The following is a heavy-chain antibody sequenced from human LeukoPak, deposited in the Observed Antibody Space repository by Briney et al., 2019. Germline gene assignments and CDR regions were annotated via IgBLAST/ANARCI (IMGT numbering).Heavy chain of an antibody. CDR2: ISGSGSST. D-gene: IGHD5-18*01. Sequence: GGSLRLSCAASGFTFRSYAISWVRQAPGKGLQWVSGISGSGSSTYYADSVKGRVTISRDNSKNTLNLQMNSLRAEDTAVYYCANHSDTAMVYAYWGQGTLVTVSS. V-gene: IGHV3-23*01. J-gene: IGHJ4*02. CDR1: GFTFRSYA. CDR3: ANHSDTAMVYAY.